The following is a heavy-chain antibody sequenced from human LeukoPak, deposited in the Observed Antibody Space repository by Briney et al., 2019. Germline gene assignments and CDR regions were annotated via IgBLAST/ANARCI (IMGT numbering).Heavy chain of an antibody. CDR3: ARDQGVYSEYSGYDFFDY. CDR1: GGTFISYA. J-gene: IGHJ4*02. D-gene: IGHD5-12*01. Sequence: SVQVSCKASGGTFISYAISWVRQAPGQGLEWMGGIIPIFGTANYAQKFQGRVTITADESTSTAYMELSSLRSEDTAVYYCARDQGVYSEYSGYDFFDYWGQGTLVTVSS. CDR2: IIPIFGTA. V-gene: IGHV1-69*01.